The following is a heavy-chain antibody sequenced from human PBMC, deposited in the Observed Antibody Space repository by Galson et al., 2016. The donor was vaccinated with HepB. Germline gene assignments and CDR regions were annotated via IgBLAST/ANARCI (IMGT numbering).Heavy chain of an antibody. J-gene: IGHJ3*02. D-gene: IGHD3-9*01. CDR2: INPSGGNT. V-gene: IGHV1-46*01. CDR3: ARDALGGILTGYYRDDAFDI. Sequence: SVKVSCKASGYNFTSYNMHWVRQAPGQGLEWMGIINPSGGNTSYAQKFQGRVTMTRDTSTSTVYMELSSLRSEDTAVYYCARDALGGILTGYYRDDAFDIWGQGTLVTVSS. CDR1: GYNFTSYN.